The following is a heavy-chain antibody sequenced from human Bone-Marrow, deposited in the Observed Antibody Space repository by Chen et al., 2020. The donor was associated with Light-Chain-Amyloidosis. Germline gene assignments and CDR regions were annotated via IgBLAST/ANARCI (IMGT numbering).Heavy chain of an antibody. CDR1: GYPISSGYY. D-gene: IGHD3-22*01. V-gene: IGHV4-38-2*02. J-gene: IGHJ4*02. CDR2: IYHTGTT. CDR3: TRAGVNGTGYYSPFDH. Sequence: QVQLQESGPGLVKPSETLSLTSSVSGYPISSGYYWGWIRQPPGKGLEWIGSIYHTGTTYYNPSLKSRVTISLDRSKNQFSLKLSSVNAADTAVYYSTRAGVNGTGYYSPFDHWGQGYLVTVSS.